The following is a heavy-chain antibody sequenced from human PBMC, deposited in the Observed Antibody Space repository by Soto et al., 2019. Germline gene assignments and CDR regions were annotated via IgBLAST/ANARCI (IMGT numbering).Heavy chain of an antibody. J-gene: IGHJ6*02. CDR2: IKGDGSIT. CDR1: EFTFSNYW. Sequence: EVQLVESGGGLVQPGGTLRLSCAASEFTFSNYWMHWVRQAPGKGLVWVSRIKGDGSITKYADSVKGRFTISRDNAKNTLFLQMDSVTADDTAVYYCARGVPCHYATDVWGQGTTVTVSS. V-gene: IGHV3-74*02. CDR3: ARGVPCHYATDV.